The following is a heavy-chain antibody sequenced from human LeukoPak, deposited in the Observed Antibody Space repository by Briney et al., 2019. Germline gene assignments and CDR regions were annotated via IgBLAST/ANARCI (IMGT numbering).Heavy chain of an antibody. CDR2: IRYDGSNK. CDR3: AKYGSGSYPLDY. D-gene: IGHD3-10*01. Sequence: GGSLRLSCAASGFTFSSYGMHWVRQAPGKGLEWVAFIRYDGSNKYYADSVKGRFTISRDNSKNTLYLQMNSLGAEDTAVYYCAKYGSGSYPLDYWGQGTLVTVSS. J-gene: IGHJ4*02. CDR1: GFTFSSYG. V-gene: IGHV3-30*02.